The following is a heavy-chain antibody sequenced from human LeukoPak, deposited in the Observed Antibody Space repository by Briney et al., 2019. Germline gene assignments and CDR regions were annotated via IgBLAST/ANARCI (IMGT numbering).Heavy chain of an antibody. J-gene: IGHJ4*02. Sequence: GGSLRLSCAASGFTFSSYAMSWVRQAPGKGLEWVSAISGSGGSTYYADSVKGRFTISRDNSKNTLYLQMNSLRAEDTAVYYCAKESGIIWFGKSLFDYWGQGTLVTVSS. CDR1: GFTFSSYA. V-gene: IGHV3-23*01. CDR3: AKESGIIWFGKSLFDY. CDR2: ISGSGGST. D-gene: IGHD3-10*01.